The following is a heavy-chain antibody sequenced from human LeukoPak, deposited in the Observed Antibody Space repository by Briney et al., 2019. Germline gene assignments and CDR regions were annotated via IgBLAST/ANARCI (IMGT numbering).Heavy chain of an antibody. CDR3: ARDAQQWLVKNYFDP. V-gene: IGHV1-2*02. CDR1: AYTFTDNY. J-gene: IGHJ5*02. D-gene: IGHD6-19*01. Sequence: ASVKVSCKASAYTFTDNYIHWVRQAPGQGLEWMGWVNPNNGGTNYAQRFQGRVTMTRDTSISTAYVELSRLRSDDTAVYYCARDAQQWLVKNYFDPWGQGTLVTVSS. CDR2: VNPNNGGT.